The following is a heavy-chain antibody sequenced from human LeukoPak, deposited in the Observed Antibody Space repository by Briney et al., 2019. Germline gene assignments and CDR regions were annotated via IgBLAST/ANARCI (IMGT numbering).Heavy chain of an antibody. Sequence: SETLSLTCAVYGGSFSSYYWSWIRQPPGKGLEWIGYIYYSGSTNYNPSLKSRVTISVDTSKNQFSLKLSSVTAADTAVYYCARWERGYSYGYPLYWGQGTLVTVSS. CDR1: GGSFSSYY. J-gene: IGHJ4*02. CDR3: ARWERGYSYGYPLY. CDR2: IYYSGST. V-gene: IGHV4-59*01. D-gene: IGHD5-18*01.